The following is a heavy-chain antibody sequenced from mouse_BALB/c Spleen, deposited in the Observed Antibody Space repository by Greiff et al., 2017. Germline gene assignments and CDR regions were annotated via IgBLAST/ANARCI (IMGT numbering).Heavy chain of an antibody. V-gene: IGHV2-6-7*01. D-gene: IGHD2-10*01. CDR2: IWGDGST. J-gene: IGHJ4*01. CDR3: ARDLAYYGNYGYAMDY. CDR1: GFSLTGYG. Sequence: VQRVESGPGLVAPSQSLSITCTVSGFSLTGYGVNWVRQPPGKGLEWLGMIWGDGSTDYNSALKSRLSISKDNSKSQVFLKMNSLQTDDTARYYCARDLAYYGNYGYAMDYWGQGTSVTVSS.